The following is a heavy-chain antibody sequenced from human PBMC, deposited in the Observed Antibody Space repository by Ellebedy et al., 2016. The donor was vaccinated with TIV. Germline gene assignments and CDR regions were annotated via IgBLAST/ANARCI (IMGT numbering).Heavy chain of an antibody. D-gene: IGHD2-15*01. Sequence: GESLKISCAVSGFTFNSYWMHWVRQAPGKGLVWVSRIHNDGSSYADSVKGRFTISRDNAKNPVYLQMNSLRAEDTAVYYCARGYCSGGSCYSGAGVWGKGTTVTVSS. CDR2: IHNDGSS. J-gene: IGHJ6*04. CDR3: ARGYCSGGSCYSGAGV. V-gene: IGHV3-74*01. CDR1: GFTFNSYW.